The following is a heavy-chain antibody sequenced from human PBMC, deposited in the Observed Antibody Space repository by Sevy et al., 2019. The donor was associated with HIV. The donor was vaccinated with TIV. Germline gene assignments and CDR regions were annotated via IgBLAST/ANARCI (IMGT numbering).Heavy chain of an antibody. CDR3: TGDRLSFDYRHYYMEV. CDR1: GFSFAHYA. D-gene: IGHD3-16*02. Sequence: GGSLRLSCSASGFSFAHYALSWVRQAPGKGLEWVGFIRSKDFSGTTEYAASVKDRISISRDDSKNIAYLQLNSLKSEDAAVYYCTGDRLSFDYRHYYMEVWGKGTTVTVSS. CDR2: IRSKDFSGTT. J-gene: IGHJ6*03. V-gene: IGHV3-49*04.